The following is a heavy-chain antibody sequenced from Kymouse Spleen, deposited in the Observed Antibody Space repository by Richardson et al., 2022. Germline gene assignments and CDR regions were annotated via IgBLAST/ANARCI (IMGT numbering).Heavy chain of an antibody. CDR1: GFTFSSYW. J-gene: IGHJ6*02. Sequence: EVQLVESGGGLVQPGGSLRLSCAASGFTFSSYWMSWVRQAPGKGLEWVANIKQDGSEKYYVDSVKGRFTISRDNAKNSLYLQMNSLRAEDTAVYYCARDRLTGVLYYYYGMDVWGQGTTVTVSS. CDR3: ARDRLTGVLYYYYGMDV. D-gene: IGHD7-27*02. V-gene: IGHV3-7*01. CDR2: IKQDGSEK.